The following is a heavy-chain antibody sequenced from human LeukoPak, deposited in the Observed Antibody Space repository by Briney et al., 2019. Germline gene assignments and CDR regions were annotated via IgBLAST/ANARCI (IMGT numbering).Heavy chain of an antibody. V-gene: IGHV3-30*02. D-gene: IGHD2-8*02. CDR3: AKDCLPRGGVYVSPGS. Sequence: GGSLRLSCATSGFTFSNYGVHWIRHAPGKGLDWVSFISYAGSNKYYAASVKGRFTISRDDSMNAVSLQINSLRAEDTAVYYCAKDCLPRGGVYVSPGSWGQGTLVTVSS. CDR2: ISYAGSNK. J-gene: IGHJ5*02. CDR1: GFTFSNYG.